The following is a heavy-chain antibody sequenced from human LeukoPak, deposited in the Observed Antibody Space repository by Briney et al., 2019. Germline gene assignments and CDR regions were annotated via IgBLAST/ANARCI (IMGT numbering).Heavy chain of an antibody. Sequence: GGSLRLSCAASGFTFSSYSMNWVRQAPGKGLEWVSSISSSSSYIYYADSVKGRFTISRDNAKNSLYLQMNSLRAEDTAVYYCARYPPFYDSSGYSFDHWGQGTLVTVSS. CDR2: ISSSSSYI. V-gene: IGHV3-21*01. J-gene: IGHJ4*02. CDR1: GFTFSSYS. CDR3: ARYPPFYDSSGYSFDH. D-gene: IGHD3-22*01.